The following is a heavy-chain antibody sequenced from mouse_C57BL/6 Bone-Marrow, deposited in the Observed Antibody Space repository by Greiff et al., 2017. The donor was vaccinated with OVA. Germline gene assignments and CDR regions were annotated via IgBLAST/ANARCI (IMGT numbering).Heavy chain of an antibody. CDR2: IDPENGDT. CDR1: GFNIKDDY. CDR3: TTSNGNYVGAMDY. Sequence: EVKLMESGAELVRPGASVKLSCTASGFNIKDDYMHWVKQRPEQGLEWIGWIDPENGDTEYASKFQGKATITADTSSNTAYLQLSSLTSEDTAVYYCTTSNGNYVGAMDYWGQGTSVTVSS. D-gene: IGHD2-1*01. J-gene: IGHJ4*01. V-gene: IGHV14-4*01.